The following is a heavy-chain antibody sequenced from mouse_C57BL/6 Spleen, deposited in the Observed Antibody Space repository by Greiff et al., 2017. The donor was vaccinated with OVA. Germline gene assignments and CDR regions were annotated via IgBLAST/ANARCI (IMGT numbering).Heavy chain of an antibody. CDR3: VRDGGDLAWFAY. D-gene: IGHD2-13*01. J-gene: IGHJ3*01. V-gene: IGHV10-3*01. Sequence: DVQLVESGGGLVQPKGSLKLSCAASGFTFNTYAMHWVRQAPGKGLEWVARIRSKSSNYATYYADSVKDRFTISRDDSQSMLYLQMNNLKTEDTAMYFCVRDGGDLAWFAYWGQGTLVTVSA. CDR1: GFTFNTYA. CDR2: IRSKSSNYAT.